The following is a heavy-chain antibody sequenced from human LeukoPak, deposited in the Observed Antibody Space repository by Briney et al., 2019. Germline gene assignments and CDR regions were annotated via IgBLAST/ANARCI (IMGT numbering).Heavy chain of an antibody. V-gene: IGHV3-66*01. CDR1: GLTVSSNY. CDR2: IYSGSST. CDR3: AMGAIVATIDY. D-gene: IGHD5-12*01. J-gene: IGHJ4*02. Sequence: GGSLRLSCAASGLTVSSNYMSWVRQAPGKGLEWVSLIYSGSSTYYADSVKGRFTISRDKSKNTLYLQTSSLRVEDTAVYYCAMGAIVATIDYWGQGTLVTVSS.